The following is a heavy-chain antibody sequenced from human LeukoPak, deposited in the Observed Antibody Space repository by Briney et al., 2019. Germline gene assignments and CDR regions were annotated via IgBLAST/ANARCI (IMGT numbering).Heavy chain of an antibody. D-gene: IGHD3-22*01. V-gene: IGHV4-34*01. J-gene: IGHJ5*02. CDR2: INHSGST. CDR3: ARARRYYYDSSGYYNWFDP. CDR1: GGSFSGYY. Sequence: SETLSLTCAVYGGSFSGYYWSWIRQPPGKGLEWIGEINHSGSTNYNPSLKSRVTISVDTSKNQFSLKLSSATAADTAVYYCARARRYYYDSSGYYNWFDPWGQGTLVTVSS.